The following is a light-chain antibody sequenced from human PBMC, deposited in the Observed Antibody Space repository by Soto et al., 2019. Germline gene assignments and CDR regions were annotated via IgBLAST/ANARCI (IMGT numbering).Light chain of an antibody. Sequence: DIQMTHSHSTLSASVLYIVSTTFRASQTINSQLAWYQQKPGNAPNLLIYDASSLESGVPSRFSGSGSETEFTLTISSLQPDDLATYYCLKYNSHVKKFGRGTKVAI. CDR1: QTINSQ. CDR2: DAS. V-gene: IGKV1-5*01. CDR3: LKYNSHVKK. J-gene: IGKJ1*01.